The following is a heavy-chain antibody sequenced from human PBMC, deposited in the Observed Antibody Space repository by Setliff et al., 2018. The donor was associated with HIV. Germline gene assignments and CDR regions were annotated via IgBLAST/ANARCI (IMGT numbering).Heavy chain of an antibody. D-gene: IGHD2-2*03. Sequence: ASVKVSCKTSGYAITGYYIHWVRQAPGQGLQWMGWMDPKSGGANPAPIFQGRVTMATDTSITSVYLELSGLTSADTAVYYCATGAIGYYPPFDFWGQGTLVTVSS. J-gene: IGHJ4*02. CDR3: ATGAIGYYPPFDF. V-gene: IGHV1-2*02. CDR1: GYAITGYY. CDR2: MDPKSGGA.